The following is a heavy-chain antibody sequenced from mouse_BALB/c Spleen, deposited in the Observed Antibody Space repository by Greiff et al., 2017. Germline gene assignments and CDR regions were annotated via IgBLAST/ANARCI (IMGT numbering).Heavy chain of an antibody. Sequence: EVKVVESGGGLVQPGRSLKLSCAASGFTFSSYTMSWVRQTPEKRLEWVAYISNGGGSTYYPDTVKGRFTISRDNAKNTLYLQMSSLKSEDTAMYYCASRSDYDYDAWFAYWGQGTLVTVSA. J-gene: IGHJ3*01. D-gene: IGHD2-4*01. CDR3: ASRSDYDYDAWFAY. CDR2: ISNGGGST. V-gene: IGHV5-12-2*01. CDR1: GFTFSSYT.